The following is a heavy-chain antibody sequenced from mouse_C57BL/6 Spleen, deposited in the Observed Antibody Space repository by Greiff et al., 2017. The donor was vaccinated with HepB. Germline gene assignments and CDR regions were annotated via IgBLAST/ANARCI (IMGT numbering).Heavy chain of an antibody. Sequence: VHVKQSGPELVKPGASVKMSCKASGYTFTDYNMHWVKQSHGKSLEWIGYINPNNGGTSYNQKFKGKATLSVNKSSSTAYMELRSLTSEDSAVYYCASGIYYGYDESWFAYWGQGTLVTVSA. V-gene: IGHV1-22*01. CDR1: GYTFTDYN. CDR2: INPNNGGT. D-gene: IGHD2-2*01. J-gene: IGHJ3*01. CDR3: ASGIYYGYDESWFAY.